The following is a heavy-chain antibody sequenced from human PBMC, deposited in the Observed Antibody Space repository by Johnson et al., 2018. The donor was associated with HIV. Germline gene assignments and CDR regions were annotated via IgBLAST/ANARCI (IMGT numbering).Heavy chain of an antibody. CDR3: ARRYCSSTSCYKGRAFDI. J-gene: IGHJ3*02. D-gene: IGHD2-2*02. V-gene: IGHV3-64*01. CDR2: ISSNGGGT. CDR1: GFIFNNYA. Sequence: VQLVESGGGLVKPGGSLRLSCAASGFIFNNYAMHWVRQAPGRTLEYVSAISSNGGGTYYASFAKGRFTISRDNSKNTLYLQMNSLRAEDTAVYYCARRYCSSTSCYKGRAFDIWGQGTMVTVSS.